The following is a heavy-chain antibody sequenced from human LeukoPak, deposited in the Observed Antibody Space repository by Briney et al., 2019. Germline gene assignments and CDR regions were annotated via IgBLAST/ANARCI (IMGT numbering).Heavy chain of an antibody. D-gene: IGHD3-10*01. CDR3: ARDQVMVRGVISAFDI. V-gene: IGHV4-39*07. CDR1: GGSVTSSPYY. Sequence: SETLSLTCTVSGGSVTSSPYYWGWIRQPPEKGLEWIGSIYYSGSTYYNPSLKSRVTMSVDTSKNQFSLKLSSVTAADTAVYYCARDQVMVRGVISAFDIWGQGTMVTVSS. J-gene: IGHJ3*02. CDR2: IYYSGST.